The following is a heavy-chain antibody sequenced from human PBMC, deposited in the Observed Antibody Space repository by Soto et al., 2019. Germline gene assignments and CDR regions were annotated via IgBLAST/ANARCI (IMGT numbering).Heavy chain of an antibody. D-gene: IGHD5-18*01. J-gene: IGHJ6*02. V-gene: IGHV1-46*01. CDR3: ARGIYSYGPFYGMDV. CDR1: GYTFTSYY. CDR2: INPSGGST. Sequence: ASVKVSCKASGYTFTSYYMHWVRQAPGQGLEWMGIINPSGGSTSYAQKFQGRVTMTRDTSTSTVYTELSSLRSEDTAVYYCARGIYSYGPFYGMDVWGQGTTVTVSS.